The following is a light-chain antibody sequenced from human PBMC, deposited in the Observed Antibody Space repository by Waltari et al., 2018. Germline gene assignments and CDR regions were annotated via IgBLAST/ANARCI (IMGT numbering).Light chain of an antibody. V-gene: IGKV1-27*01. Sequence: DIQMTQSPSSLSASVGDRVTITCRASQGIRNYLAWFQHKPGQAPKLLIYAASTLQSGVPSRFSGSGSGTDFTLTISSLQPEDVATYYCLKYNSAPYTFGQGTKLDI. CDR2: AAS. CDR1: QGIRNY. J-gene: IGKJ2*01. CDR3: LKYNSAPYT.